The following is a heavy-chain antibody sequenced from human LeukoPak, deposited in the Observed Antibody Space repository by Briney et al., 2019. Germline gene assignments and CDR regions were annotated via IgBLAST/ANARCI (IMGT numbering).Heavy chain of an antibody. Sequence: GGSLRLSCAASGFTFSSYAMHWVRQAPGKGLEWVAVISYDGSNKYYADSVKGRFTISRDNSKNTLYLQMNSLRAEDTAVYYRARPVGYYSYFDCWGQGTLVTVFS. D-gene: IGHD3-22*01. CDR1: GFTFSSYA. J-gene: IGHJ4*02. V-gene: IGHV3-30-3*01. CDR3: ARPVGYYSYFDC. CDR2: ISYDGSNK.